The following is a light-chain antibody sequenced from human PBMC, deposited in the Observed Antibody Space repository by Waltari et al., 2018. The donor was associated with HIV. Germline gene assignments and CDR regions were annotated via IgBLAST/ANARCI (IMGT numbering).Light chain of an antibody. Sequence: SYELTQPPSVSVSPGPTARITCSGDALPKQFAYWYQQKPGQAPVLVIYKDSERHSGIPERFSGSSSGTTVTLTISGVQAEDEADYYCQSADSSGTYWVFGGGTKLTVL. V-gene: IGLV3-25*03. CDR2: KDS. J-gene: IGLJ3*02. CDR1: ALPKQF. CDR3: QSADSSGTYWV.